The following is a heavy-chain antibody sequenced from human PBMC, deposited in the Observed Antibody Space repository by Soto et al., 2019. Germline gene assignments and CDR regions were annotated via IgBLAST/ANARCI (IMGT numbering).Heavy chain of an antibody. CDR2: IYYRGST. Sequence: QVQLQESGPGLVKPSQTLSLTCTVSGGSISSGDYYWGWIRQPPGKGLEWIGDIYYRGSTYYNPYLQSRITLSVDTSTTQVALELNSVTAADTAVYYCARAGLCFGEPNDGMDFWGQGTTVTVSS. D-gene: IGHD3-16*01. J-gene: IGHJ6*02. CDR1: GGSISSGDYY. CDR3: ARAGLCFGEPNDGMDF. V-gene: IGHV4-30-4*01.